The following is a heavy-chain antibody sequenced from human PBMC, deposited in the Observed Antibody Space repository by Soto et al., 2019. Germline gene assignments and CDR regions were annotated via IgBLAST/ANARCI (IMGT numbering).Heavy chain of an antibody. D-gene: IGHD3-10*01. J-gene: IGHJ4*02. CDR2: INPNSGGT. Sequence: QVQLVQSGAEVKKPGASVKVSCKASGYTFTGYYMHWVRQAPGQGLEWMGWINPNSGGTNYAQKLQGWVTMTRDTSISTAYMELSRLRSDDTAVYYCARGPMVRGVITLSDYWGQGTLVTVSS. CDR3: ARGPMVRGVITLSDY. CDR1: GYTFTGYY. V-gene: IGHV1-2*04.